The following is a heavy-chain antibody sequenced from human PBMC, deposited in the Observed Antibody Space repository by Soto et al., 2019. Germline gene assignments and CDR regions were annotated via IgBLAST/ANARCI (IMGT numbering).Heavy chain of an antibody. CDR2: IYPSGST. J-gene: IGHJ5*02. Sequence: QVQLQESGPGLVKPSETLSLTCTVSGGSISSYYWSWIRQPAGKGLERIGRIYPSGSTNYNPSLKSRISMSVDTSKHQFSMKLSSVTAAGTAVYYGARAGPHYFGSGPLSLFNWFDPWGQGTLVTVSS. CDR1: GGSISSYY. D-gene: IGHD3-10*01. V-gene: IGHV4-4*07. CDR3: ARAGPHYFGSGPLSLFNWFDP.